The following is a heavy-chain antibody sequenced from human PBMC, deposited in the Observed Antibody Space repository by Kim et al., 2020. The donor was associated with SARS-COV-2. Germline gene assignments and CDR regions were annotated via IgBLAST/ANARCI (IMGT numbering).Heavy chain of an antibody. CDR3: ARSSPRRYNWNYGPGSGFDY. J-gene: IGHJ4*02. V-gene: IGHV3-53*01. Sequence: RFTISGDNSKNTLYLQMNSLGAEDTAVYYCARSSPRRYNWNYGPGSGFDYWGQGTLVTVSS. D-gene: IGHD1-7*01.